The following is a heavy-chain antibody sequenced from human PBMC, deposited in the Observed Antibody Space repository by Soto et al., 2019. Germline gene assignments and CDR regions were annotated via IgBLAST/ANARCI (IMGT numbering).Heavy chain of an antibody. CDR3: ARLALYCGGDCYPDY. CDR2: IYHSGST. J-gene: IGHJ4*02. D-gene: IGHD2-21*02. CDR1: GGSISSGGYS. V-gene: IGHV4-30-2*01. Sequence: TSETLSLTCAVSGGSISSGGYSWSWIRQPPGKGLEWIGYIYHSGSTYYNPSLKSRVTISVDRSKNQFSLKLSSVTAADTAVYYCARLALYCGGDCYPDYWGQGTLVTVPQ.